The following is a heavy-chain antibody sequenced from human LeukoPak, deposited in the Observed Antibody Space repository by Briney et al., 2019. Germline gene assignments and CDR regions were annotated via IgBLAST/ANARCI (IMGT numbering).Heavy chain of an antibody. V-gene: IGHV3-30*18. CDR3: AKDRALHRSGSYNYFDH. CDR2: ISYGGINK. CDR1: GFTFSSYG. J-gene: IGHJ4*02. D-gene: IGHD3-10*01. Sequence: PGGSLSLSCAVSGFTFSSYGMHWLRQAPGKGLEWVAVISYGGINKYYADSVKGRFTISRDDSKNTLYLQMNSLSADDAAVYYCAKDRALHRSGSYNYFDHWGQGTLVTVSS.